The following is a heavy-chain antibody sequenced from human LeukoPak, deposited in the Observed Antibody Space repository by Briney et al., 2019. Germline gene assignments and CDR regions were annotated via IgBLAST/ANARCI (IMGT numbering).Heavy chain of an antibody. V-gene: IGHV4-59*12. CDR3: AKSNGYGLVDI. CDR2: IYYSGST. Sequence: SETLSLTCTVSGGSISTYFWSWIRQPPGKGLEWIGYIYYSGSTNYNPSLKSRVTISLDTSRNQFSLKLNSVTAADTAVYYCAKSNGYGLVDIWGQGTMVTVSS. D-gene: IGHD3-10*01. J-gene: IGHJ3*02. CDR1: GGSISTYF.